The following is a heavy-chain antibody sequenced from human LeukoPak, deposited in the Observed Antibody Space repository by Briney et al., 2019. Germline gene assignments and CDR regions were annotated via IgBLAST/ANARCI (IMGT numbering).Heavy chain of an antibody. J-gene: IGHJ5*02. CDR2: IVVGSGNT. D-gene: IGHD3-22*01. Sequence: GASVKVSCKASGFTFTSSAMQWVRQARGQRLEWIGWIVVGSGNTNYAQKFQKRVTITRDMSTSTAYMELSSLRSEDTAVYYCAAFHDSSGYYSNTNWFDPWGQGTLVTVSS. CDR3: AAFHDSSGYYSNTNWFDP. V-gene: IGHV1-58*02. CDR1: GFTFTSSA.